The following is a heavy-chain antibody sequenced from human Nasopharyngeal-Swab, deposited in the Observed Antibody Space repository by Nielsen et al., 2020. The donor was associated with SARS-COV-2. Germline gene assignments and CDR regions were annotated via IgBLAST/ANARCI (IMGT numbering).Heavy chain of an antibody. V-gene: IGHV3-53*01. CDR2: IYSGGST. D-gene: IGHD2-15*01. CDR1: GFTFSSYA. Sequence: GESLKISCAASGFTFSSYAMSWVRQAPGKGLEWVSVIYSGGSTYYADSVKGRFTISRDNSKNTLYLQMNSLRAEDTAVYYCASHCSGGSCYSFWYFQHWGQGTLVTVSS. J-gene: IGHJ1*01. CDR3: ASHCSGGSCYSFWYFQH.